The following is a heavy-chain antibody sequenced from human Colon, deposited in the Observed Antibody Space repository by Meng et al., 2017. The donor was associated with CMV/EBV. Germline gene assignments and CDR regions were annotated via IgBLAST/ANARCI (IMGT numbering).Heavy chain of an antibody. CDR1: GYTFNGYF. CDR2: INPVTGDT. CDR3: ATFGGDFDY. D-gene: IGHD3-3*01. J-gene: IGHJ4*02. V-gene: IGHV1-2*02. Sequence: VQLLPSGAEVSEPWAPVKVSCKTSGYTFNGYFMHWVRQAPGQGLEWMGWINPVTGDTSYAQKFQVRVTMTRDTPISTAYMELSSLRSDDTAVYYCATFGGDFDYWGQGTLVTVSS.